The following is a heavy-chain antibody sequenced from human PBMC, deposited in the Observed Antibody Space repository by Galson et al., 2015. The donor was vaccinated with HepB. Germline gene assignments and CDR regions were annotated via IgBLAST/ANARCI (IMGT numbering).Heavy chain of an antibody. D-gene: IGHD2-21*02. CDR1: GFTFSSYA. V-gene: IGHV3-30-3*01. J-gene: IGHJ6*02. CDR3: ARDKPECGGDCYPTAKYYYYGMDV. Sequence: SLRLSCAASGFTFSSYAMHWVRQAPGKGLEWVAVISYDGSNKYYADSVKGRFTISRDNSKNTLYLQMNSLRAEDTAVYYCARDKPECGGDCYPTAKYYYYGMDVWGQGTTVTVSS. CDR2: ISYDGSNK.